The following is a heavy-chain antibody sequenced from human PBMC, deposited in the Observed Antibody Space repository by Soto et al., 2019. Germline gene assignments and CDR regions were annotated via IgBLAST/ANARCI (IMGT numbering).Heavy chain of an antibody. D-gene: IGHD3-22*01. CDR3: ARDIGRYYDSSGYFGAFDI. Sequence: SVKVSCKASGGTFSSYAISWVRQAPGQGLEWMGGIIPIFGTANYAQKFQGRVTITADESTSTAYMELSSLRSEDTAVYYCARDIGRYYDSSGYFGAFDIWGQGTMVTVSS. CDR1: GGTFSSYA. V-gene: IGHV1-69*13. CDR2: IIPIFGTA. J-gene: IGHJ3*02.